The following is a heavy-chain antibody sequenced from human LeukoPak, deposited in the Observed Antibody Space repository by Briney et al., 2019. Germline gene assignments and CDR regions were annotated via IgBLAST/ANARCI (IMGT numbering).Heavy chain of an antibody. D-gene: IGHD6-13*01. CDR3: ARGADRSSSLIPSDY. Sequence: PSETLSLTCTVSGGSFSSYYWSWIRQPPGKGLEWIGFIYNSGSTNYNPSLKSRVTISVDTSKNQFSLKLSSVTAADTAVYYCARGADRSSSLIPSDYWGQGTLVTVSS. V-gene: IGHV4-59*01. CDR1: GGSFSSYY. J-gene: IGHJ4*02. CDR2: IYNSGST.